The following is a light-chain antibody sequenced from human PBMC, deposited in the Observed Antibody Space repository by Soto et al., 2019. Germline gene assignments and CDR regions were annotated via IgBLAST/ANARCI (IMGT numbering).Light chain of an antibody. Sequence: EIVLTQSPGTLSLSLGETATLSCRASQSVSSSYLAWYQQKPGQAPRLLIYGASSRATGIPDRFSGSGSGTDFTLTISRLEPEDIAVYYCQQYGSSPLTFGGGTKVEIK. J-gene: IGKJ4*01. CDR3: QQYGSSPLT. CDR1: QSVSSSY. CDR2: GAS. V-gene: IGKV3-20*01.